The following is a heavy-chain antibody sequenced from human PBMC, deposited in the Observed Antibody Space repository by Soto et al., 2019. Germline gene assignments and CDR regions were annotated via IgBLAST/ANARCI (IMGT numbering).Heavy chain of an antibody. V-gene: IGHV1-18*01. CDR3: AGGELGYCSGGSCYSSRETYYYYYMDV. CDR2: ISAYNGNT. Sequence: ASVKVSCKASGYTFTSYGISWVRQAPGQGLEWMGWISAYNGNTNYAQKLQGRVTMTTDTSTSTAYMELRSLRSDDTAVYYCAGGELGYCSGGSCYSSRETYYYYYMDVWGKGTTVTVSS. D-gene: IGHD2-15*01. CDR1: GYTFTSYG. J-gene: IGHJ6*03.